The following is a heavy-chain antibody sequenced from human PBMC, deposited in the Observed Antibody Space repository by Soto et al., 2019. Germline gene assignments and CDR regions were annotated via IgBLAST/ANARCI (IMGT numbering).Heavy chain of an antibody. D-gene: IGHD3-10*01. CDR3: ARFGGKLTDDY. CDR2: IIPIFGTA. V-gene: IGHV1-69*13. CDR1: GGTFSSYP. J-gene: IGHJ4*02. Sequence: SVXVSCKASGGTFSSYPISWVRQAPGQWLEWMGGIIPIFGTANYAQKFQGRVTITADESTSTAYMELSSLRSEDTAVYYCARFGGKLTDDYWGQGTLVTVSS.